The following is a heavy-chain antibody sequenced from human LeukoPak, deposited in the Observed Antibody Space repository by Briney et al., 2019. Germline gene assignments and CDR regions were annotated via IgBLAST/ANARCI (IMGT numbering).Heavy chain of an antibody. Sequence: GGSLRLSCAASGFTFSNAWMSWVRQASGKGLEWVGRIKSKTDGGTTDYAAPVKGRFTISRDDSKNTLYLQMNSLKTEDTAVYYCTTDMNYYYFDYWGQGTLVTVSS. V-gene: IGHV3-15*01. CDR3: TTDMNYYYFDY. D-gene: IGHD3-10*01. CDR2: IKSKTDGGTT. J-gene: IGHJ4*02. CDR1: GFTFSNAW.